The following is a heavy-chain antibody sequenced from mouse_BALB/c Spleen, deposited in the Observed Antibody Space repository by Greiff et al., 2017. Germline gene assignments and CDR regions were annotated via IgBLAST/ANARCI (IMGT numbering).Heavy chain of an antibody. CDR3: ARHERGFAY. CDR2: ISNGGGST. CDR1: GFTFSSYT. J-gene: IGHJ3*01. V-gene: IGHV5-12-2*01. Sequence: EGKLVESGGGLVQPGGSLKLSCAASGFTFSSYTMSWVRQTPEKRLEWVAYISNGGGSTYYPDTVKGRFTISRDNAKNTLYLQMSSLKSEDTAMYYCARHERGFAYWGQGTLVTVSA.